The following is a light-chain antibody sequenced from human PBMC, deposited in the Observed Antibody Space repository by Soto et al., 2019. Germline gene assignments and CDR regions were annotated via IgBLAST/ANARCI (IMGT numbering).Light chain of an antibody. CDR1: QSISSY. V-gene: IGKV1-39*01. CDR3: QQSYSRAIT. J-gene: IGKJ5*01. CDR2: AAS. Sequence: DIQMTQSPSSLSASVGDRVTITCRASQSISSYLNWYQQKPWKAPKLLIYAASSLQSGVPSRFSGSGSGTDFTLTISSLQPEDFAIYYCQQSYSRAITFGPGTRLEI.